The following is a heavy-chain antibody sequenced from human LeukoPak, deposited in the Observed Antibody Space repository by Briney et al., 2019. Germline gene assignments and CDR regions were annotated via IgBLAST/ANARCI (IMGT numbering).Heavy chain of an antibody. CDR3: AATPPYGPGSLDS. Sequence: GASVKVSCTASGFTFTSSAVQWVRQARGQRLEWIGWIVVGSGNTNYAQKFQERVTITRDMSTSTAYMELSSLRSEDTAVYYCAATPPYGPGSLDSWGQGTLVPVS. D-gene: IGHD3-10*01. J-gene: IGHJ4*02. CDR1: GFTFTSSA. V-gene: IGHV1-58*01. CDR2: IVVGSGNT.